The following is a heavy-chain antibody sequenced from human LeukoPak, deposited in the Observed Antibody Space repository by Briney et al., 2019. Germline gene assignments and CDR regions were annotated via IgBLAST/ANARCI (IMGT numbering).Heavy chain of an antibody. CDR1: GFTFSSYA. J-gene: IGHJ4*02. CDR3: ATSSLDY. V-gene: IGHV3-30-3*01. D-gene: IGHD6-6*01. CDR2: ISYDGSNK. Sequence: GRSLRISCAASGFTFSSYAMHWVRQAPGKGLEWVAVISYDGSNKYYADSVKGRFTISRDNSKNTLYLQMNSLRAEDTAVYYCATSSLDYWGQGTLVTVSS.